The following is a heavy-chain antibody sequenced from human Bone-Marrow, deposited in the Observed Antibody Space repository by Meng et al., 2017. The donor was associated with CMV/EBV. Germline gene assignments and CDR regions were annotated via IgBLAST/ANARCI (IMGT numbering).Heavy chain of an antibody. CDR1: GFTFSSYW. CDR2: IWYDGSNK. CDR3: ARDGLGDFEDY. J-gene: IGHJ4*02. Sequence: GESLKISCAASGFTFSSYWMSWVRQAPGKGLEWVAVIWYDGSNKYYADSVKGRFTISRDNSKNTLYLQMNSLRAEDTAVYYCARDGLGDFEDYWGQGTLVTVSS. D-gene: IGHD3-16*01. V-gene: IGHV3-33*08.